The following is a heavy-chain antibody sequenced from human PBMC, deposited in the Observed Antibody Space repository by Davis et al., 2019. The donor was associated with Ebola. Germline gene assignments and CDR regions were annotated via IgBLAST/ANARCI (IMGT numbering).Heavy chain of an antibody. Sequence: ASVKVSCKASGYTFTSYGISWVRQAPGQGLEWMGWISAYNGNTNYAQKFQGRVTMTRNTSISTAYMELSSLRSEDTAVYYCARGRIVVVPALNWFDPWGQGTLVTVSS. J-gene: IGHJ5*02. CDR2: ISAYNGNT. D-gene: IGHD2-2*01. V-gene: IGHV1-18*01. CDR1: GYTFTSYG. CDR3: ARGRIVVVPALNWFDP.